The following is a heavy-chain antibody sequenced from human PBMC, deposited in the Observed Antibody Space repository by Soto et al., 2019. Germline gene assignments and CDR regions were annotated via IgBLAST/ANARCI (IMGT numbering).Heavy chain of an antibody. CDR2: ISAYNGNT. J-gene: IGHJ5*02. Sequence: ASVKVSCKASGYTFTSYGMSWVRQAPGQGLEWMGWISAYNGNTNYAQKLQGRVTMTTDTSTSAAYMELRSLRSDDTAVYYCARESSSWYLDPWGQGTLVTVSS. V-gene: IGHV1-18*01. CDR3: ARESSSWYLDP. D-gene: IGHD6-13*01. CDR1: GYTFTSYG.